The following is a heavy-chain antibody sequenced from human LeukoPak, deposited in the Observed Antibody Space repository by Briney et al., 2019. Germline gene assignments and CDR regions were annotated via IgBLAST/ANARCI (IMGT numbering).Heavy chain of an antibody. CDR1: GGTFSSYA. V-gene: IGHV1-69*05. CDR2: IIPIFGTA. Sequence: SVKVSCKASGGTFSSYAISWVRQAPGQGLEWMGGIIPIFGTANYVQKFQGRVTITTDESTSTAYMELSSLRSEDTAVYYCARGRRCSSTSCYLGYYYYYMDVWGKGTTVTVSS. CDR3: ARGRRCSSTSCYLGYYYYYMDV. D-gene: IGHD2-2*01. J-gene: IGHJ6*03.